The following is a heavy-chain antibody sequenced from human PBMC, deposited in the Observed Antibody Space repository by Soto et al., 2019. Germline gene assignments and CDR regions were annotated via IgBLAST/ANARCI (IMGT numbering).Heavy chain of an antibody. D-gene: IGHD3-10*01. CDR1: GGSINNGDYY. J-gene: IGHJ5*02. CDR2: IYYSGST. CDR3: VRGEKGITMVRGVPNWFDP. V-gene: IGHV4-30-4*01. Sequence: SETLSLTCTVSGGSINNGDYYWSWIRQPPEKGLEWIGYIYYSGSTYYNPSLKSRVTISVDTSMNQFSLNLNSVTAADTAVYYCVRGEKGITMVRGVPNWFDPWGQGTLVTVSS.